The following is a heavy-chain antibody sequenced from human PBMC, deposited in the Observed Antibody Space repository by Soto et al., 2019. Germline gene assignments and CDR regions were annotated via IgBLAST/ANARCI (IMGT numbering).Heavy chain of an antibody. CDR1: GYTIARSW. J-gene: IGHJ4*02. CDR2: INPDNGNT. D-gene: IGHD1-26*01. Sequence: GASVKASSKASGYTIARSWRSWVRQAPGQGLEWLGWINPDNGNTNYAQKLQGRVTMTTDTSTSTAYMELRSLRSDDTAVYYCARGEPMGDYWGQGTLVTVYS. CDR3: ARGEPMGDY. V-gene: IGHV1-18*01.